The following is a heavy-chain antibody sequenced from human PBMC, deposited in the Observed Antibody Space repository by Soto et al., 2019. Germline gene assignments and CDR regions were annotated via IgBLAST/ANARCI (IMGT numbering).Heavy chain of an antibody. D-gene: IGHD6-6*01. CDR3: AKDLTFYSSSSPFDY. CDR2: IYPGDSDT. CDR1: GYSFTSYW. V-gene: IGHV5-51*01. J-gene: IGHJ4*02. Sequence: GESLKISCKGSGYSFTSYWIGWVRQMPGKGLEWMGIIYPGDSDTRYSPSFQGQVTISADKSISTAYLQWSSLRAEDTAVYYCAKDLTFYSSSSPFDYWGQGTLVTVSS.